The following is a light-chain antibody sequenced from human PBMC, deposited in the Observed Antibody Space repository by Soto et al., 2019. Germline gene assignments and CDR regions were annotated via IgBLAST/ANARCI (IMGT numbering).Light chain of an antibody. Sequence: QSVLTQPPSVSAAPGPRVNISCTGSGSNIGAGYDVHWYQHRQGTAPKILVIGDSHRPSGVPDRFSGSKSGTSASLAITVLQAEDDGDYYGQSYDSTLDGRYVFGTGTKLTVL. CDR1: GSNIGAGYD. J-gene: IGLJ1*01. CDR2: GDS. V-gene: IGLV1-40*01. CDR3: QSYDSTLDGRYV.